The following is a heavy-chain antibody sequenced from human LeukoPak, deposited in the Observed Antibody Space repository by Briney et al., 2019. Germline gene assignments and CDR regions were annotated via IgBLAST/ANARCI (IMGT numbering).Heavy chain of an antibody. J-gene: IGHJ4*02. CDR1: GGTFSSYA. CDR3: ADSSGYYFPFDY. D-gene: IGHD3-22*01. V-gene: IGHV1-69*04. CDR2: IIPILGIA. Sequence: ASVKVSCKASGGTFSSYAISWVRQAPGQGVEWMGRIIPILGIANYAQKFQGRVTITADKSTSTAYMELSSLRSEDTAVYYCADSSGYYFPFDYWGQGTLVTVSS.